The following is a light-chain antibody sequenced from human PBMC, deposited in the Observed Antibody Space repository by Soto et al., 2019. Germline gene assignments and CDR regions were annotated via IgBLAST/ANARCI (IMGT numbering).Light chain of an antibody. V-gene: IGLV1-40*01. Sequence: QSFLTQPPSVSGAPVQRVTISCTGSSSNIGTFYDLDWYQQLPGKAPKLLIYGNSNRPSGVPDRFSGSKSVTSASLAMTGLQAEDEADYYRTSFVSSXFYVFGTGTKVXV. CDR1: SSNIGTFYD. CDR2: GNS. J-gene: IGLJ1*01. CDR3: TSFVSSXFYV.